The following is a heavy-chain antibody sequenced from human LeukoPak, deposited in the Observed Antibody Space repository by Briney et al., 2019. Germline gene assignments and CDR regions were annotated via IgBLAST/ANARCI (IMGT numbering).Heavy chain of an antibody. Sequence: ASVKVSCKASGYTFTSYGISWVRQAPGQGLEWMGWISAYNGNTNYAQKLQGRVTMTTDTSTSTAYMELRSLRSDDTAVYYCARDSVTYCGGDCYYAPSFDYWGQGTPVTVSS. V-gene: IGHV1-18*01. CDR3: ARDSVTYCGGDCYYAPSFDY. J-gene: IGHJ4*02. D-gene: IGHD2-21*02. CDR2: ISAYNGNT. CDR1: GYTFTSYG.